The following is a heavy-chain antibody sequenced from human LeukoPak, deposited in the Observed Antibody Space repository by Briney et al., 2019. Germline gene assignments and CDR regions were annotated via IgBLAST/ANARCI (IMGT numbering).Heavy chain of an antibody. CDR3: ASSLAKRIAVAGTPAY. CDR2: INHSGST. Sequence: SETLSLTCAVYGGSFSGYYWSWIRQPPGKGLEWIGEINHSGSTNYNPSLKSRVTISVDTSKNQFSLKLSSVTAADTAVYYCASSLAKRIAVAGTPAYRGQGTLVTVSS. CDR1: GGSFSGYY. J-gene: IGHJ4*02. D-gene: IGHD6-19*01. V-gene: IGHV4-34*01.